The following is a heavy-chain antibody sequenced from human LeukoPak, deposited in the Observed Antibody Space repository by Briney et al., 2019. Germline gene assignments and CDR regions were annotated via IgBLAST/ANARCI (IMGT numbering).Heavy chain of an antibody. CDR1: GGTFSSYA. Sequence: SVKVSRKASGGTFSSYAISWVRQAPGQGLEWMGGIIPIFGTANYAQKFQGRVTITADESTSTAYMELSSLRSEDTGVYYCARDQMARYCSSTSCSPYRAFDIWGQGTMVTVSS. CDR2: IIPIFGTA. CDR3: ARDQMARYCSSTSCSPYRAFDI. V-gene: IGHV1-69*01. D-gene: IGHD2-2*01. J-gene: IGHJ3*02.